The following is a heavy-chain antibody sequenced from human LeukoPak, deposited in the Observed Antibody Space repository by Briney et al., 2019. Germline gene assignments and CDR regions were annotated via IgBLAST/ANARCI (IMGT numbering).Heavy chain of an antibody. D-gene: IGHD3-10*01. CDR2: IYYSGTT. CDR1: GGSISTYY. J-gene: IGHJ3*02. V-gene: IGHV4-59*12. Sequence: SETLSLTCTVSGGSISTYYWNWLRQPPGKGLEWIGYIYYSGTTNYNPSLKSRVSMSVDTSKNQFSLKLSSVTAADTAVYYCARGKSNRGAFDIWGQGTMVTVSS. CDR3: ARGKSNRGAFDI.